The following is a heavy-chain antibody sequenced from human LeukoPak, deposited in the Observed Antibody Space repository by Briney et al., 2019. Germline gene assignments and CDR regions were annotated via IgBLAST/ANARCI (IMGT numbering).Heavy chain of an antibody. CDR3: ARNAGYSSSWYYFDY. CDR1: GFTSSIYS. Sequence: GGSLRLSCAASGFTSSIYSMNWVRQAPGNGLEWVSSISSSSYIYYADSAKGRFTISRDNDKSALYLQRNSLRAEDTAVYYCARNAGYSSSWYYFDYWGQGTLVTVSS. V-gene: IGHV3-21*01. J-gene: IGHJ4*02. D-gene: IGHD6-13*01. CDR2: ISSSSYI.